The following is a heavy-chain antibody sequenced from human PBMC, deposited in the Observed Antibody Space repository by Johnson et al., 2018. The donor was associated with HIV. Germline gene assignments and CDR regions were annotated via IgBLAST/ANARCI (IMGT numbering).Heavy chain of an antibody. CDR1: GFTVSSNY. D-gene: IGHD1-26*01. V-gene: IGHV3-53*01. J-gene: IGHJ3*02. CDR3: GRDPSPIVGATYAFDI. Sequence: VQLVESGGGLIQPGGSLRLSCAASGFTVSSNYMSWVRQAPGMGLEWVSVIYSGGSTYYADSVNGRFTISRDNSKNTQYLQMNSLGAEDTAVYYCGRDPSPIVGATYAFDIWGQGTMVTVSS. CDR2: IYSGGST.